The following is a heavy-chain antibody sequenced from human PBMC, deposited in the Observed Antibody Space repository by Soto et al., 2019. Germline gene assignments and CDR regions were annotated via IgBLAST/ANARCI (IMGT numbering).Heavy chain of an antibody. V-gene: IGHV1-69*13. Sequence: SVKVSCKASGGTFSSYAISWVRQAPGQGLEWMGGIIPIFGTANYAQKFQGRVTITADESTSTAYMELSSLRSEDTAVYYCARMHLAVAGTWDYYFDYWGQGTLVTVSS. CDR3: ARMHLAVAGTWDYYFDY. D-gene: IGHD6-19*01. CDR1: GGTFSSYA. CDR2: IIPIFGTA. J-gene: IGHJ4*02.